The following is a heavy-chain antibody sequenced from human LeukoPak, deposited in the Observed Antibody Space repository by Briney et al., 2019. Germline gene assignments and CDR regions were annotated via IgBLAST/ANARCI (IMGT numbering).Heavy chain of an antibody. J-gene: IGHJ4*02. D-gene: IGHD2-2*02. V-gene: IGHV3-30-3*01. CDR1: GFTFSSYA. Sequence: GGSLRLSCAAPGFTFSSYAMHWVRQAPGKGLEWVAVISFDGNNEYYADSVKGRFTISRDNSKNTLYLQMSTLRAEDTAVYYCARSDFRGYCSSSSCYTYFYWGQGTLVTVSS. CDR2: ISFDGNNE. CDR3: ARSDFRGYCSSSSCYTYFY.